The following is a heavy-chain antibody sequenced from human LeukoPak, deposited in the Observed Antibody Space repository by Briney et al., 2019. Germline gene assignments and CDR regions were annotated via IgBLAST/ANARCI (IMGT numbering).Heavy chain of an antibody. J-gene: IGHJ4*02. Sequence: GGSLRLSCAASAFTFSNYWMSWVRQAPGKGLEWVANIKEDGSGINYVDSVKGRFTISRDNAKNSLYLQMSSLRVDDTAVYYCARDRGYSTFDYWGQGTLVTVSS. CDR2: IKEDGSGI. CDR3: ARDRGYSTFDY. V-gene: IGHV3-7*01. D-gene: IGHD4-23*01. CDR1: AFTFSNYW.